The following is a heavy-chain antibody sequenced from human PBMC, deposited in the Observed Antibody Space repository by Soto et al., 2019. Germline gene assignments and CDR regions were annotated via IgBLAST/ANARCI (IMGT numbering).Heavy chain of an antibody. CDR3: GRLEGLATISYYFDY. CDR1: GGSVSSSSYY. Sequence: QLQLQESGPGLVKPSETLSLTCTVSGGSVSSSSYYWGWVRQPPGKGLEWSGSVYYSGSTYYNPSLESRFTISVDKSKNQFSLTLMSLSAADTAVYYCGRLEGLATISYYFDYWGQGALVTVSS. V-gene: IGHV4-39*01. D-gene: IGHD3-9*01. CDR2: VYYSGST. J-gene: IGHJ4*02.